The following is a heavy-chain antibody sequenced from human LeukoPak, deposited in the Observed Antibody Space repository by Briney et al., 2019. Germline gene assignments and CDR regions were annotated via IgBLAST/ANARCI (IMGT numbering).Heavy chain of an antibody. D-gene: IGHD1-26*01. CDR3: TTDDARWELEGY. J-gene: IGHJ4*02. V-gene: IGHV3-15*01. CDR2: IKSKTDGGTT. Sequence: WIRQPPGKGLEWVGRIKSKTDGGTTDYAAPVKGRFTISRDDSKNTLYLQMNSLKTEDTAVYYCTTDDARWELEGYWGQGTLVTVSS.